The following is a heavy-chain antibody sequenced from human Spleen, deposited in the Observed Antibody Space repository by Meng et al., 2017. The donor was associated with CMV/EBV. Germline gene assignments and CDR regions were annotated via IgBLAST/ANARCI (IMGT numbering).Heavy chain of an antibody. CDR2: INPYTGGT. Sequence: ASVKVSCKASGSTFTDHYMHWVRQAPGQGLEWMGWINPYTGGTNYPQKFQGRVTITRDTSISTAYMDLSRLRSDDTAVYYCARVYYDTSGSSHYFDFWGQGTLVTVSS. J-gene: IGHJ4*02. CDR3: ARVYYDTSGSSHYFDF. CDR1: GSTFTDHY. D-gene: IGHD3-22*01. V-gene: IGHV1-2*02.